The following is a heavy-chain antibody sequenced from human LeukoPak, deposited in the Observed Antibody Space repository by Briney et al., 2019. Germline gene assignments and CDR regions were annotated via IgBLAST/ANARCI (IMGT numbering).Heavy chain of an antibody. J-gene: IGHJ5*02. CDR3: ARGMVGYSSSWFIFGWFDP. V-gene: IGHV1-8*03. CDR1: GYTFTSYD. Sequence: ASVKVSCKASGYTFTSYDINWVRQATGQGLEWMGWMNPNSGNTGYAQKFQGRVTITRNTSISTAYMELSSLRSEDTAVYYCARGMVGYSSSWFIFGWFDPWGQGTLVTVSS. CDR2: MNPNSGNT. D-gene: IGHD6-13*01.